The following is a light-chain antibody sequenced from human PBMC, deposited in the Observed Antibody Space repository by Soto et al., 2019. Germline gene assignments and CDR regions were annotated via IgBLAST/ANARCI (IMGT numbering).Light chain of an antibody. CDR3: QHYGSLPYI. J-gene: IGKJ2*01. CDR2: AAS. CDR1: QAISNH. V-gene: IGKV1-33*01. Sequence: DIQMTQSPSSLSASVGDRVTITCQASQAISNHLNWYQHKPGEAPKLLIYAASNLETGVPSRFNGRGSGTDFTFTINTLQPEDIAIYYCQHYGSLPYIFVQGTTLEIK.